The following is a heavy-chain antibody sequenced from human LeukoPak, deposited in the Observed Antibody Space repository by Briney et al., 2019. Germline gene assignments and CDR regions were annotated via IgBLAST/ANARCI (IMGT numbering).Heavy chain of an antibody. CDR3: AKERCTNGVCYMGWFDP. CDR2: ISSSGGST. V-gene: IGHV3-23*01. D-gene: IGHD2-8*01. J-gene: IGHJ5*02. Sequence: GGSLRLSCAASGFTFSSYEMNWVRQAPGKGLEWVSSISSSGGSTYYADSVKGRFIISRDNSKNTLYLQMNSLRAEDTAVYYCAKERCTNGVCYMGWFDPWGQGTLVTVSS. CDR1: GFTFSSYE.